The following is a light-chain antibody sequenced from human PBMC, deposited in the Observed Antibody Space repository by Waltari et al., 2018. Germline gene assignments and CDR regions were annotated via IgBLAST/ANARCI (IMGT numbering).Light chain of an antibody. CDR3: SSYTTNTRF. V-gene: IGLV2-14*03. CDR1: SSDVATYNR. J-gene: IGLJ2*01. CDR2: DVD. Sequence: QSALTQPASVSASLGQSITISCTGTSSDVATYNRVSWYQQYPGKAPELILYDVDNRPSGVSNRFSGSKSGNTASLTISGLQAEDEADYYCSSYTTNTRFVGGGTKLTVL.